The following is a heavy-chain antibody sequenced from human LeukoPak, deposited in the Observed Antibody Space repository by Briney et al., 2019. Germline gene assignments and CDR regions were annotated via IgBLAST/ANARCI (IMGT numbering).Heavy chain of an antibody. D-gene: IGHD3-10*01. CDR3: AKGPVSRYYYYGMDV. Sequence: GGSLRLSCAASGFTFDDYAMHWVRQAPGKGLEWVSGISWNSGSMGYADSVKGRFTTSRDNAKNSLYLQMNSLRAEDTALYYCAKGPVSRYYYYGMDVWGQGTTVTVSS. J-gene: IGHJ6*02. CDR1: GFTFDDYA. V-gene: IGHV3-9*01. CDR2: ISWNSGSM.